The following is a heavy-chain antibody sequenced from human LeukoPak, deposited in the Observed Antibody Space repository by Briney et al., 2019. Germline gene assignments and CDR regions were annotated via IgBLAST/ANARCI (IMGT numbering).Heavy chain of an antibody. CDR3: ARWRGPLTYYYDSSGYPHRHGMDV. CDR2: INHSGST. D-gene: IGHD3-22*01. CDR1: GGSFSGYY. Sequence: PSETLSLTCAVYGGSFSGYYWSWIRQPPGKGLEWIGEINHSGSTNYNPSLKSRVTISVDTSKNQFSLKLSSVTAADTAVYYCARWRGPLTYYYDSSGYPHRHGMDVWGQGTTVTVSS. V-gene: IGHV4-34*01. J-gene: IGHJ6*02.